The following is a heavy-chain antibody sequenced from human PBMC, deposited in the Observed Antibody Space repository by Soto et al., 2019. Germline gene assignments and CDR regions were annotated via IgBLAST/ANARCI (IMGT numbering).Heavy chain of an antibody. CDR3: ARGEIVVVPAAIRDNWFDP. J-gene: IGHJ5*02. CDR2: IYYSGST. CDR1: GGSISTYY. V-gene: IGHV4-59*01. D-gene: IGHD2-2*01. Sequence: SETLSLTCTVSGGSISTYYWSWIRQPPGKGLEWIGYIYYSGSTNYNPSLKSRVTFSVDTSKNQFSLKLSSVTAADTAVYYCARGEIVVVPAAIRDNWFDPWGQGTLVTVAS.